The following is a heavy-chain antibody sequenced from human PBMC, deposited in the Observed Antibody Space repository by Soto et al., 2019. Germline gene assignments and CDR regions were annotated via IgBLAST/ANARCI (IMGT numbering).Heavy chain of an antibody. D-gene: IGHD6-13*01. V-gene: IGHV3-30*18. CDR1: GFTFSRYC. J-gene: IGHJ6*04. Sequence: GSLILSCTGSGFTFSRYCMHWVLQAPGNGLECVEVISYDGSNKYYADSVRGRFTISRDNSKNTLYLQMNSLRAEDTAVYYCAKVGPKAEQQLVQHLGLYGMDVWGKGTKVTVSS. CDR2: ISYDGSNK. CDR3: AKVGPKAEQQLVQHLGLYGMDV.